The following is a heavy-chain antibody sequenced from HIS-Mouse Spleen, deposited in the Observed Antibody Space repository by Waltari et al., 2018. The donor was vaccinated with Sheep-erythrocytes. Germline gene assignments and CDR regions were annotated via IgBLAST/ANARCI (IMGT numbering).Heavy chain of an antibody. J-gene: IGHJ2*01. V-gene: IGHV4-31*03. CDR3: ARLITMVRGVTWYFDL. CDR1: GGSISSGGYY. CDR2: IYYSGST. D-gene: IGHD3-10*01. Sequence: QVQLQESGPGLVKPSQTLSLTCTVSGGSISSGGYYWSWSRQHPGKGLELIGYIYYSGSTYYNPSLKSRVTISVDTSKNQFSLKLSSVTAADTAVYYCARLITMVRGVTWYFDLWGRGTLVTVSS.